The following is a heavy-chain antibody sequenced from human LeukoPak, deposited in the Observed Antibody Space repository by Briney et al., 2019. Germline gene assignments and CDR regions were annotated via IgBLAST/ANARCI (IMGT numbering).Heavy chain of an antibody. Sequence: SETLSLTSTVSGGSTSSGDYYWSWIRQPPGKGLEWIGYIYYSGSTYYNPSLKSRVTISVDRSKNQFSLKLSSVTAADTAVYYCARALRGVVDYYFDYWGQGTLVTVSS. J-gene: IGHJ4*02. CDR1: GGSTSSGDYY. CDR3: ARALRGVVDYYFDY. CDR2: IYYSGST. D-gene: IGHD5/OR15-5a*01. V-gene: IGHV4-30-4*01.